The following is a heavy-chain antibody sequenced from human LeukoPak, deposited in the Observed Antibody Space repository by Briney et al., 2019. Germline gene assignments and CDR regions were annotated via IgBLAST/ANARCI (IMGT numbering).Heavy chain of an antibody. V-gene: IGHV4-39*01. CDR2: IYYSGRT. CDR1: GGAISRSSDY. Sequence: SETLSLTCTVSGGAISRSSDYWGWIRQSPGTGLEWIGSIYYSGRTYNNPSLESRVTMSVDTSNNQFSLKMTSVTAADTAVYYSVRHLWLRVWFPFDNWGQGTLVTVSS. J-gene: IGHJ4*02. D-gene: IGHD2-21*01. CDR3: VRHLWLRVWFPFDN.